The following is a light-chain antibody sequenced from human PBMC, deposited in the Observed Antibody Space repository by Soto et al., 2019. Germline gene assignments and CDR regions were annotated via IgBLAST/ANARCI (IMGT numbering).Light chain of an antibody. CDR1: SSNIGAGYD. CDR2: GNS. V-gene: IGLV1-40*01. J-gene: IGLJ1*01. CDR3: QSYDSSLSVYV. Sequence: QSVLTQPPSVSGAPGQRVTISCTGSSSNIGAGYDVHWYQQLPGTPPKLLIYGNSNRPSGVPDRFSGSKSGTSASLAITGLQAEDEADYYCQSYDSSLSVYVFGTGTKLTVL.